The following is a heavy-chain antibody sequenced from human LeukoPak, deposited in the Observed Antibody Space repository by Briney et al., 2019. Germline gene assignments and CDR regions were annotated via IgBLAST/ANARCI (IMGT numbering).Heavy chain of an antibody. CDR2: IYPGDSGT. V-gene: IGHV5-51*01. CDR3: ARPPDPLSIHGEHF. Sequence: GESLKTSLKGSRYSFTSYWNGWVRQIPGKGLEWMRIIYPGDSGTRYSPPFQRQVTISADKPISTAYLQWSSLKASDSAMYYCARPPDPLSIHGEHFWGQGTLDTVPS. D-gene: IGHD1-14*01. J-gene: IGHJ4*02. CDR1: RYSFTSYW.